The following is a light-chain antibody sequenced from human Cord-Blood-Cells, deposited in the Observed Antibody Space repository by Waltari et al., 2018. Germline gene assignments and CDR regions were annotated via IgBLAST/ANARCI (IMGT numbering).Light chain of an antibody. V-gene: IGKV3-20*01. CDR3: QQYGSSPYT. J-gene: IGKJ2*01. CDR1: QSVSSSY. CDR2: GAS. Sequence: EIVLTQSTGLPSLSPRERPTLSCRASQSVSSSYLAWYQQKPGQAPRLLIYGASSRATGIPDRFSGSGSGTDFTLTISRLEPEDFAVYYCQQYGSSPYTFGQGTKREIK.